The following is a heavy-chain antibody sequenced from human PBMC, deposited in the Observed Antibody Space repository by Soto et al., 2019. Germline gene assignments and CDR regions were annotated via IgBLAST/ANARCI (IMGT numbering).Heavy chain of an antibody. Sequence: EVQLLESGGGLVQPGGSLRLSCAASGFTFSSYAMSWVRQAPGKGLEWVSAISGSGGSTYYADSVKGRFTISRDNSKNTLYLQMNSLRAEDTAVYYCANDALIAAAGPRIEFDYWGQGTLVTVSS. CDR3: ANDALIAAAGPRIEFDY. CDR1: GFTFSSYA. CDR2: ISGSGGST. J-gene: IGHJ4*02. D-gene: IGHD6-13*01. V-gene: IGHV3-23*01.